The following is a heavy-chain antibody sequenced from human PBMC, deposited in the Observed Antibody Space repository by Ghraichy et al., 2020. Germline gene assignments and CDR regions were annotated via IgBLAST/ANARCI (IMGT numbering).Heavy chain of an antibody. Sequence: SETLSLTCAVYGGSFSGYYWSWIRQPPGKGLEWIGEINPSGGTGYNPSLKTRLTISIDTSKNQVSLTLYSMTAADTAVYYCARHLFGGKGAFDTWGQGTMVTVSS. CDR2: INPSGGT. CDR3: ARHLFGGKGAFDT. CDR1: GGSFSGYY. J-gene: IGHJ3*02. V-gene: IGHV4-34*01. D-gene: IGHD3-10*02.